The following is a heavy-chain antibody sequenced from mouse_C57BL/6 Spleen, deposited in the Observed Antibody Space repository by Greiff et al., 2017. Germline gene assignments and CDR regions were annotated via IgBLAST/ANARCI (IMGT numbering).Heavy chain of an antibody. D-gene: IGHD1-1*01. V-gene: IGHV1-69*01. CDR2: IDPSDSYT. Sequence: QVQLQQPGAELVMPGASVKLSCKASGYTFTSYWMHWMKQTPGQGLEWIGEIDPSDSYTNYNQKFKGKSTLTVDKSSSTAYMQLSSLTSEDSAVYYCAGEPTVVAKYFGGWGTGFTVSVSS. CDR3: AGEPTVVAKYFGG. CDR1: GYTFTSYW. J-gene: IGHJ1*03.